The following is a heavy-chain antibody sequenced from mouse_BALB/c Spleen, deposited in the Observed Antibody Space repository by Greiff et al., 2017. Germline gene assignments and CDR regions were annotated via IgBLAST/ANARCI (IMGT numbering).Heavy chain of an antibody. CDR1: GFSLTIYG. V-gene: IGHV2-2*02. J-gene: IGHJ4*01. D-gene: IGHD2-3*01. CDR2: IWSGGST. CDR3: ARKGGYYLGAMDY. Sequence: QVPLPQSGPGLVQPSPSLSMSCTASGFSLTIYGVHWVRQSPGKGLEWLGVIWSGGSTDYNAAFISRLSISKDNSKSQVFFKMNSLQANDTAIYYCARKGGYYLGAMDYWGQGTSVTVSS.